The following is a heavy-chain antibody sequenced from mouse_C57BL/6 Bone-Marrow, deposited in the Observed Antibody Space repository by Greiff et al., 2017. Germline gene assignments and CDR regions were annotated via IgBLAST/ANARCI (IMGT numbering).Heavy chain of an antibody. CDR3: ARGLALFAY. D-gene: IGHD3-3*01. J-gene: IGHJ3*01. V-gene: IGHV1-59*01. CDR2: IDPSDSYT. Sequence: QVQLQQSGAELVRPGTSVKLSCKASGYTFTSYWMHWVKQRPGQGLEWIGVIDPSDSYTNYNQKFKGKATLTVDTSSSTAYMQLSSLTSEDSAVYCCARGLALFAYWGQGTLVTVSA. CDR1: GYTFTSYW.